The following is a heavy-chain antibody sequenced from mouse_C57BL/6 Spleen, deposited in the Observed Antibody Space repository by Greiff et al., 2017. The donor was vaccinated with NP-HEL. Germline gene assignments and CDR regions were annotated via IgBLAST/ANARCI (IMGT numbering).Heavy chain of an antibody. Sequence: VQLQQSGPELVKPGASVKLSCKASGYTFTSYDINWVKQRPGQGLEWIGWIYPRDGSTKYNEKFKGKATLTVDTSSSTAYMELHSLTSEDSAFYFCARAAMKEYSYAMDYWGQGTSVTVSS. CDR2: IYPRDGST. CDR3: ARAAMKEYSYAMDY. V-gene: IGHV1-85*01. D-gene: IGHD3-3*01. CDR1: GYTFTSYD. J-gene: IGHJ4*01.